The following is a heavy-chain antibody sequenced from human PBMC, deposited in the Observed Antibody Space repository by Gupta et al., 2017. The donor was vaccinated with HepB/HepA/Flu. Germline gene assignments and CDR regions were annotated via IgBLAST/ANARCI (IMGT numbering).Heavy chain of an antibody. J-gene: IGHJ3*02. CDR1: GFTFRDHY. CDR2: ISSSGTTI. D-gene: IGHD2-2*02. Sequence: QVQLVESGGGLVKPGGSLRLSCAASGFTFRDHYVSWNRTAQGQGLEWVSYISSSGTTIYYADSVKGRFTISRDNAKRSVYLQMNSLRAEDTAVYYCASPGSSCTSTSCYSPTFDIWGQGTMVTVSS. CDR3: ASPGSSCTSTSCYSPTFDI. V-gene: IGHV3-11*04.